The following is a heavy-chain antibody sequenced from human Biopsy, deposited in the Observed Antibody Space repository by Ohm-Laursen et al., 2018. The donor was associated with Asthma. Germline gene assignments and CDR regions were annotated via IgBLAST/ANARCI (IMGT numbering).Heavy chain of an antibody. CDR3: TRREYSDSRISPLDL. Sequence: SLRLSCTASGFSFSEFVMHWVRQAPGKGLEWVAVISYDGSTKYYADSVRGRFTISRDNSKNSLYLQMNSLRAEDTAVYYCTRREYSDSRISPLDLWGHGTMVTVSS. J-gene: IGHJ3*01. D-gene: IGHD3-22*01. CDR1: GFSFSEFV. V-gene: IGHV3-30*03. CDR2: ISYDGSTK.